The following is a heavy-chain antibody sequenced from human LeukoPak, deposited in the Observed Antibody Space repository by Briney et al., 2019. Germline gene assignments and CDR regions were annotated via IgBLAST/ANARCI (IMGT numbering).Heavy chain of an antibody. V-gene: IGHV4-59*08. Sequence: PSETLSLTCTVSGGSISSYYWSWIRQPPGKGLEWIGYIYYSGSTNYNPSLTSRVTISVDTSKNQFSLKLSSVTAADTAVYYCARYKAQWLTTQGGVYFDYWGQGTLVTVSS. D-gene: IGHD6-19*01. CDR2: IYYSGST. J-gene: IGHJ4*02. CDR3: ARYKAQWLTTQGGVYFDY. CDR1: GGSISSYY.